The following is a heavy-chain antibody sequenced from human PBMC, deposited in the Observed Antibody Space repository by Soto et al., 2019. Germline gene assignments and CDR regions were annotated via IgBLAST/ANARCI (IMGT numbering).Heavy chain of an antibody. CDR3: ASGPYFEILTGYFDP. Sequence: EVRLVESGGGLGKPWGSLRLSFAASGFTFSSYTMNWVRQAPGKGLECVSSISSSSTSVYYADSVKGRFTISRDNAKNSLYLQMNSLRAEDTAVYYCASGPYFEILTGYFDPWGQGTLVTVSS. CDR2: ISSSSTSV. J-gene: IGHJ5*02. D-gene: IGHD3-9*01. V-gene: IGHV3-21*01. CDR1: GFTFSSYT.